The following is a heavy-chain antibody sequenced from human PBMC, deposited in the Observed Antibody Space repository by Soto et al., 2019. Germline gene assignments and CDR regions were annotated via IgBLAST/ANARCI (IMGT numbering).Heavy chain of an antibody. CDR2: IVVGSGNT. V-gene: IGHV1-58*01. D-gene: IGHD3-10*01. J-gene: IGHJ6*02. CDR1: GFTFTSSA. CDR3: AAATDTLLWRMEV. Sequence: SVNVSCKASGFTFTSSAVQWVLQARGQRLEWIGWIVVGSGNTNYAQKFQERVTITRDMSTSTAYMELSSLRSEDTAVYYCAAATDTLLWRMEVWGQGTTVSVSS.